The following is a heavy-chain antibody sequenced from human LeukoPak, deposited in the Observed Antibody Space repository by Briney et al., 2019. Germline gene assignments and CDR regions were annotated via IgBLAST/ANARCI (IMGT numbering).Heavy chain of an antibody. Sequence: ASVKVSCRTSGDIFTDYYLHWVRQAPGQGLEWMGWIYPARADTKYAQSFQGRVALTWDTSINTAYMEVSRLTSDDTAMFYCARVTLSVTAILSVYFDYWGQGTLVTVSS. CDR3: ARVTLSVTAILSVYFDY. CDR2: IYPARADT. D-gene: IGHD2-21*02. J-gene: IGHJ4*02. V-gene: IGHV1-2*02. CDR1: GDIFTDYY.